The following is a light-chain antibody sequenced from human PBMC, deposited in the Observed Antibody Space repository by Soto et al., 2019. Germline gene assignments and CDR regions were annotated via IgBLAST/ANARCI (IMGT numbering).Light chain of an antibody. CDR3: QQRSNLPPT. Sequence: EILMTQSPATLSVSPGERATLSCRASQSVDGNLAWYQQKPGQAPRLLIYGASTRATGISARFSGSGSGTEFNLTISSLQSEDFRVYYCQQRSNLPPTFGQGTRL. CDR2: GAS. V-gene: IGKV3-15*01. J-gene: IGKJ5*01. CDR1: QSVDGN.